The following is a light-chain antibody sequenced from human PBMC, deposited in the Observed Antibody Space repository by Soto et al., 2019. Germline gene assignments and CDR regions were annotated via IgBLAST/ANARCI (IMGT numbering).Light chain of an antibody. J-gene: IGLJ1*01. V-gene: IGLV2-14*01. CDR3: SSYTSRGTYV. Sequence: QSVLTQPASVSGSPGQSITMSCTGTISDVGGYNYVSWYQQHPGKAPKLMIYEVSNRPSGVSNRFSGSKSGNTASLTISGLQAEDEADYYCSSYTSRGTYVFGTGTKVTVL. CDR1: ISDVGGYNY. CDR2: EVS.